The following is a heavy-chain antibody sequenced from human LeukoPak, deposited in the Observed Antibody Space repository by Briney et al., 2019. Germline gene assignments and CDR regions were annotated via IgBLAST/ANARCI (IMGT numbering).Heavy chain of an antibody. CDR1: GFTFSSYG. D-gene: IGHD3-10*01. V-gene: IGHV3-23*01. CDR3: AKGMSYASGSSYSYYYYMDV. J-gene: IGHJ6*03. CDR2: ISRSGGST. Sequence: GGSLRLSCAASGFTFSSYGMSWVRQAPGKGLEWVSSISRSGGSTHYADSVKGRFTISRDNSKNMLSLQMNSLRAEDTAVYYCAKGMSYASGSSYSYYYYMDVWGKGTTVTISS.